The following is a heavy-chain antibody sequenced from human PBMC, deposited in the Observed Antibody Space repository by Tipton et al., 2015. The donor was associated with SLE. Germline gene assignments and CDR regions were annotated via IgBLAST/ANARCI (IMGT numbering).Heavy chain of an antibody. D-gene: IGHD2-15*01. J-gene: IGHJ4*02. V-gene: IGHV5-51*01. CDR1: GYSFPNFW. Sequence: QSGAEVKKPGESLKISCKGSGYSFPNFWIGWVRQVPGKGLEWMGIIFPGDSDTRYSPSFEGHVIISADKSISTAYLQWSSLKASDTAMYYCARYYCSGGSCYFDYWGQGTLVTVSS. CDR3: ARYYCSGGSCYFDY. CDR2: IFPGDSDT.